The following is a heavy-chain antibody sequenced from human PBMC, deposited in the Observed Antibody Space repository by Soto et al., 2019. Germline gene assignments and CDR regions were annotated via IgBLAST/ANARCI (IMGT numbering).Heavy chain of an antibody. D-gene: IGHD3-22*01. CDR1: GFAFGSFG. CDR3: ARDGVDYYDSSGWYAFDI. J-gene: IGHJ3*02. Sequence: ASVKVSCKASGFAFGSFGIQFLRQTRGRGLEWMGLINPSGGSTSYAQKFQGRVTMTRDTSTSTVYMELSSLRSEDTAVYYCARDGVDYYDSSGWYAFDIWGQGTMVTVSS. CDR2: INPSGGST. V-gene: IGHV1-46*01.